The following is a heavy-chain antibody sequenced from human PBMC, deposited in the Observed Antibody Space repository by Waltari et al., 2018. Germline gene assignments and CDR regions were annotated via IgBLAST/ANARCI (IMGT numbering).Heavy chain of an antibody. CDR2: VHFSGGS. Sequence: QLQLQESGPRLVEPSGTLSVSCDVSSDSMTSSTDCWSWVRHSPGKGLEWIGQVHFSGGSLYNPSFASRVTVSLDTSTKQFSLKVTSATAADTAVYYCARDRGRGLYLDSWGQGTLVTVSP. CDR1: SDSMTSSTDC. CDR3: ARDRGRGLYLDS. V-gene: IGHV4-4*02. J-gene: IGHJ5*01. D-gene: IGHD2-15*01.